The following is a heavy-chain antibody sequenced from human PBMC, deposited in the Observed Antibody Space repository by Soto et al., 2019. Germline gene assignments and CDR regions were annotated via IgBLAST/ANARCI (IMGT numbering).Heavy chain of an antibody. CDR2: VSLGGGA. Sequence: QVQLQESGPGLVKPSETLSLSCAVSGVSITSTDWWRWVRQPPGKGLQWIGEVSLGGGANYNPSLKSRVTISVDNSKIQFSLTLNSVTAADTAVYFCAGSTADTTLKASSFWGQGTLVTVSS. D-gene: IGHD4-4*01. J-gene: IGHJ4*02. CDR3: AGSTADTTLKASSF. CDR1: GVSITSTDW. V-gene: IGHV4-4*02.